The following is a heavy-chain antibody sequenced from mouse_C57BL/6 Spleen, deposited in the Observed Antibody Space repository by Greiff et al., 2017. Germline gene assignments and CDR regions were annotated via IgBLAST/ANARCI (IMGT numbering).Heavy chain of an antibody. CDR1: GYTFTSYW. V-gene: IGHV1-50*01. J-gene: IGHJ4*01. D-gene: IGHD2-2*01. Sequence: QVQLQQPGAELVKPGASVKLSCKASGYTFTSYWMQWVKQRPGQGLEWIGEIDPSDSYTNYNQKFKGKATLTVDTSSSTAYMQLSSLTSEDSAVYYCARGGYDDAMDYWGQGTSVTSPQ. CDR3: ARGGYDDAMDY. CDR2: IDPSDSYT.